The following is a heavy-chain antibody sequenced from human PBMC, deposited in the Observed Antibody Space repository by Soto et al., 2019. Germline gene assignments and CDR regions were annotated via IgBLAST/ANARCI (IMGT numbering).Heavy chain of an antibody. CDR2: IIPIFGTT. V-gene: IGHV1-69*12. CDR3: AREGYTFGPGAVSGAFDI. J-gene: IGHJ3*02. Sequence: QVQLVQSGAEVRRPGSSVKVSCKASGGTFGSNAISWVRQAPGQGLEWMGGIIPIFGTTNNAQKFQGRVMITADESTNTAYMELSSLRSEDTAIYYCAREGYTFGPGAVSGAFDIWGQGTVVTVSS. D-gene: IGHD4-4*01. CDR1: GGTFGSNA.